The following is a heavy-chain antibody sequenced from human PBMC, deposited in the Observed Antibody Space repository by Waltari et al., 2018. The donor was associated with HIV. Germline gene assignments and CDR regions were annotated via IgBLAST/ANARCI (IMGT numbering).Heavy chain of an antibody. J-gene: IGHJ4*02. Sequence: QVQLQESGPGLVKPSETLSLTCTVSGNSIRSDDYWGWIRQPPGRELEWIGSVYHSGSTHYNPALKSRVTISIDMSKNQFSLKLNSVTAADTAVYYCARNTTYYFDCWGQGTLVTVSS. CDR2: VYHSGST. V-gene: IGHV4-38-2*02. CDR3: ARNTTYYFDC. D-gene: IGHD2-2*01. CDR1: GNSIRSDDY.